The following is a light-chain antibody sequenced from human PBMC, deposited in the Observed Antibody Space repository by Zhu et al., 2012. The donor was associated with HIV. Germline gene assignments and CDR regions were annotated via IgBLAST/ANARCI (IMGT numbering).Light chain of an antibody. Sequence: EIVLMQSPGTLSLSPGERATLSCRASQTVSRNYLAWYQQKPGQAPRLLIYGASRRVTGIPDRFSGSGSGTDFTLTISRLEAEDFAVYYCQQYGSSPLTFGGGTKVELK. V-gene: IGKV3-20*01. CDR1: QTVSRNY. J-gene: IGKJ4*01. CDR3: QQYGSSPLT. CDR2: GAS.